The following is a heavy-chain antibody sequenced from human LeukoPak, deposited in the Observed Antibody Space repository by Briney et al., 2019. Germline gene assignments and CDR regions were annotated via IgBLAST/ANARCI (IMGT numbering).Heavy chain of an antibody. D-gene: IGHD3-22*01. CDR1: GFTVSNNY. CDR2: IYSGGST. J-gene: IGHJ3*02. Sequence: GGSLRLSCAASGFTVSNNYMSWVRQAPGKGLEWVSVIYSGGSTYYADSVKGRFTISRDNSKNTLYLQMNSLRAEDTAVYYCAGEAISGYYYGAFDIWGQGTMVTVSS. V-gene: IGHV3-53*01. CDR3: AGEAISGYYYGAFDI.